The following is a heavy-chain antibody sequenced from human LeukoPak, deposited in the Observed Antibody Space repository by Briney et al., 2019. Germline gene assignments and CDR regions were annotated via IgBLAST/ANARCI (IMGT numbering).Heavy chain of an antibody. CDR2: ISPDGSTT. J-gene: IGHJ5*02. CDR1: GFTFSSHW. Sequence: GGSLRLSCAASGFTFSSHWMHWVRQAPGKGLVWVSRISPDGSTTKDADSVKGRFTISRDNARSTLFLQLNSLRAEDTAVYYCAREINKWFDPWGQGTLVTVSS. CDR3: AREINKWFDP. V-gene: IGHV3-74*03.